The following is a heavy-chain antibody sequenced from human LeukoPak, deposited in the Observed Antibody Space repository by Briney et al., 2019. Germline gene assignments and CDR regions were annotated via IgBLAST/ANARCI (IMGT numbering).Heavy chain of an antibody. D-gene: IGHD4-17*01. J-gene: IGHJ4*02. CDR1: GYSISSGYY. CDR2: IYHSGST. Sequence: PSETLSLTCAVSGYSISSGYYWAWIRQPPGKGLEWIGSIYHSGSTHYNPSLKSRVTISVDTSENQFSLKLTSVTAADTAVYYCARDPTTVATFGDYWGQGTLVTVSS. CDR3: ARDPTTVATFGDY. V-gene: IGHV4-38-2*02.